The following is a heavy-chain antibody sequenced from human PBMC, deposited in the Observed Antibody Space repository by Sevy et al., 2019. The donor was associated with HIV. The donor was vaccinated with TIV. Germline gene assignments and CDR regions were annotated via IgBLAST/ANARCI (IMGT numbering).Heavy chain of an antibody. CDR1: GFTFSSYA. D-gene: IGHD6-19*01. V-gene: IGHV3-23*01. CDR2: ISGSGGST. J-gene: IGHJ2*01. Sequence: GGSLRLSCAASGFTFSSYAMSWVRRAPGKGLEWVSAISGSGGSTYYADSVKGRFTISRDNSKNTLYLQMNSLRAEDTAVYYCATAVAGTRSWYFDLWGRGTLVTVSS. CDR3: ATAVAGTRSWYFDL.